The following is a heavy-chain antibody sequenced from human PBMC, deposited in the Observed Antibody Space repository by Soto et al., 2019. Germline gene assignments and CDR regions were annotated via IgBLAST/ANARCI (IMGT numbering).Heavy chain of an antibody. Sequence: PGGSLRLSCAASGFTFSSSVVHWVRQAPGKGLEWVAVISSDESNEDYADSVKGRFSISRDNSKNTLYLQMSSLRADDTAVYYCARGLIKLAGGAFDIWGQGTMVPVSS. CDR3: ARGLIKLAGGAFDI. V-gene: IGHV3-33*01. J-gene: IGHJ3*02. CDR2: ISSDESNE. D-gene: IGHD3-16*01. CDR1: GFTFSSSV.